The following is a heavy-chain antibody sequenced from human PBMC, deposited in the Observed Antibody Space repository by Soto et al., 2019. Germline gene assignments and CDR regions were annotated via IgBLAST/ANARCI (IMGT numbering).Heavy chain of an antibody. Sequence: GSLRLSCXASGFSFSIYTMNWVRQAPGKGLEWVSSISYSSSFIYYADSMKGRFIISRDNAKNLLYLQMNSLRPEDTGVYYCVKDMGGIAAAGYFDYWGQGTLVTVSS. CDR1: GFSFSIYT. CDR2: ISYSSSFI. V-gene: IGHV3-21*01. D-gene: IGHD6-25*01. CDR3: VKDMGGIAAAGYFDY. J-gene: IGHJ4*02.